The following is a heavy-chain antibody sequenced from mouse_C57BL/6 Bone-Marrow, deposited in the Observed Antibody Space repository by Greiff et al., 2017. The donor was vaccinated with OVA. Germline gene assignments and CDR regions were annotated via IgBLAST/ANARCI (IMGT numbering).Heavy chain of an antibody. V-gene: IGHV5-6*01. CDR2: ISSGGSYT. D-gene: IGHD3-2*02. Sequence: EVKLVESGGDLVKPGGSLKLSCAASGFTFSSYGMSWVRQTPDKRLEWVATISSGGSYTYYPDSVKGRFTISRDSAKNTLYLQMSSLKSEDTAMYYCARQSSGYAMDYWGQGTSVTVSS. J-gene: IGHJ4*01. CDR3: ARQSSGYAMDY. CDR1: GFTFSSYG.